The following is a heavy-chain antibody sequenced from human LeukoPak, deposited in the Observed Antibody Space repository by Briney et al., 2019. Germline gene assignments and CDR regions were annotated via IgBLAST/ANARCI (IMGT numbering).Heavy chain of an antibody. J-gene: IGHJ5*02. Sequence: PGGSLTLSCAASGFTFSSCSMNWVRQAPGKGLEWVSPISSSSSYIYYADSVKGRFTISRDNAKNSLYLQMNSLRAEDTAVYYCARASAMVTGWFDPWGQGTLVTVSS. V-gene: IGHV3-21*01. CDR3: ARASAMVTGWFDP. CDR2: ISSSSSYI. D-gene: IGHD5-18*01. CDR1: GFTFSSCS.